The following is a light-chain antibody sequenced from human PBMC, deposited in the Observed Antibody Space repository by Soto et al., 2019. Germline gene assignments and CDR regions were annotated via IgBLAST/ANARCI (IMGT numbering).Light chain of an antibody. CDR1: QSISRY. J-gene: IGKJ3*01. Sequence: DIQMTQSPSSLSASVGDRVTVTCRAGQSISRYLNLYQQRPGKAPNLLIYSASSLQTGVPSRFSGSGSGTDFTLTITNLQPEDFATYYWQQSYNGPFTFGPGTKVDIK. V-gene: IGKV1-39*01. CDR3: QQSYNGPFT. CDR2: SAS.